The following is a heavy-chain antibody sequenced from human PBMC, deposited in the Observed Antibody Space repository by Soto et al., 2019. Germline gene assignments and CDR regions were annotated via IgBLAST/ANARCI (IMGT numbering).Heavy chain of an antibody. V-gene: IGHV3-21*01. CDR3: ARLGGYGDYADY. CDR1: GFTFSSYS. D-gene: IGHD4-17*01. Sequence: PGGSLRLSCAASGFTFSSYSMNWVRQAPGKGLEWVSSISSSSSYIYYADSVKGRFTISRDNAKNSLYLQMNSLRAEDTAVYYCARLGGYGDYADYWGQGTLVTVSS. J-gene: IGHJ4*02. CDR2: ISSSSSYI.